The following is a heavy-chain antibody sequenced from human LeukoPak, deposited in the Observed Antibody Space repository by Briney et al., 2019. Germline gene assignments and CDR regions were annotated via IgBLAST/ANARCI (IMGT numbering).Heavy chain of an antibody. D-gene: IGHD2-15*01. V-gene: IGHV3-21*01. Sequence: GGSLRLSCAASGAMSSRSWMNWVRQAPGKGLEWVSSISSSSSYIYYADSVKGRFTISRDNAKNSLYLQMNSLRAEDTAVYYCARDLVGYPDYWGQGTLVTVSS. J-gene: IGHJ4*02. CDR3: ARDLVGYPDY. CDR2: ISSSSSYI. CDR1: GAMSSRSW.